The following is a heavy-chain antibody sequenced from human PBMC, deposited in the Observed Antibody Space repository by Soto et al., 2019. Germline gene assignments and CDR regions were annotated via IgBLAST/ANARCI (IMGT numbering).Heavy chain of an antibody. CDR1: GFTFSSYA. Sequence: QVQLVESGGGVVQPGRSLRLSCAASGFTFSSYAMHWVRQAPGKGLEWVAVISYDGSNKYYADSVKGRFTISRDNSKNTLYVQANNLRAEGRAGCCGARRGHDSGGWRKGPLGFWGPGALVTVS. J-gene: IGHJ4*02. CDR3: ARRGHDSGGWRKGPLGF. D-gene: IGHD4-17*01. CDR2: ISYDGSNK. V-gene: IGHV3-30-3*01.